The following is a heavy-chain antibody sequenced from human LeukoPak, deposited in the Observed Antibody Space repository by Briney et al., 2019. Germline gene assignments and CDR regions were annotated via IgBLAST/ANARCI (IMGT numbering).Heavy chain of an antibody. D-gene: IGHD3-3*01. CDR3: ARGRYEFGF. Sequence: ASVKDSCQTAGYDFADSTVTWVRQAPGQRLEWMGRLSTFNGNTDYAQKFQGRVTLTRDTSTSTAYLELRSLTSDDTAIYYCARGRYEFGFWGQGTLVTVSS. J-gene: IGHJ4*02. CDR1: GYDFADST. CDR2: LSTFNGNT. V-gene: IGHV1-18*01.